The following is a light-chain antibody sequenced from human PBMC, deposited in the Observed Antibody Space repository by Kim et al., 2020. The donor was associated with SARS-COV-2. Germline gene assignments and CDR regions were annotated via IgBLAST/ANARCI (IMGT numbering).Light chain of an antibody. Sequence: DIQMTQSPSTLSASVGDRVTITCRANQNINRWLAWYQQKPGKAPKLLIYQASTLESGVPSRFSGSGSGTQFTLTISSLQPDESATYYCQQYNTYWTFGQGTKVDIK. CDR1: QNINRW. V-gene: IGKV1-5*03. J-gene: IGKJ1*01. CDR3: QQYNTYWT. CDR2: QAS.